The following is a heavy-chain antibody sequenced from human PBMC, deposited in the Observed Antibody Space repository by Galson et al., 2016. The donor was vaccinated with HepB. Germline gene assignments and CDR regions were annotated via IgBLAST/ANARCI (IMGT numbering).Heavy chain of an antibody. CDR1: SGSISTGGYY. V-gene: IGHV4-31*03. D-gene: IGHD3-22*01. CDR3: SIRVSGFFNS. Sequence: TLSLTCNVSSGSISTGGYYWSWIRQYPGKGLEWIGHIYYSGSTSYNPSLKSRLSISVDTSKNQFSLNLSSVTVADTAVYFCSIRVSGFFNSWGQGTLVTVSS. CDR2: IYYSGST. J-gene: IGHJ5*01.